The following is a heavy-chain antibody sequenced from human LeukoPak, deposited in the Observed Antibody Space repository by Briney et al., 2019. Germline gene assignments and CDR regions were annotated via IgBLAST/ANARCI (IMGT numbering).Heavy chain of an antibody. CDR2: VSGSGGST. CDR1: GFTFSRYA. Sequence: GGSLRLSCAASGFTFSRYAMSWVRQAPGKGLEWVSAVSGSGGSTSYADSVKGRFAISRDNSKNTLYLQMNSLRAEDTAVYYCATLMRGPTGYSGYGGEDYWGQGTLVTVSS. D-gene: IGHD5-12*01. V-gene: IGHV3-23*01. CDR3: ATLMRGPTGYSGYGGEDY. J-gene: IGHJ4*02.